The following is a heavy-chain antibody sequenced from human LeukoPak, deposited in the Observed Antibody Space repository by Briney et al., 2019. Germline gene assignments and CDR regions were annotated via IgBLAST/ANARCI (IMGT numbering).Heavy chain of an antibody. D-gene: IGHD2-2*01. J-gene: IGHJ4*02. V-gene: IGHV4-34*01. Sequence: SETLSLTCAVYGGSFSGYYWSWIRQPPGKGLEWIGEINHSGSTNYNPSLKSRVTISVDTSKNQFSLKLSSVTAADTAVYYCARGGDRPAADYWGQGTLVTVSS. CDR1: GGSFSGYY. CDR2: INHSGST. CDR3: ARGGDRPAADY.